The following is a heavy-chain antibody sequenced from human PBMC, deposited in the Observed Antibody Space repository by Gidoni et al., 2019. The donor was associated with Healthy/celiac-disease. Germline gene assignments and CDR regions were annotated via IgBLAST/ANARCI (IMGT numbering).Heavy chain of an antibody. CDR1: GGSFSGYY. D-gene: IGHD4-17*01. CDR3: ATKGDYGDYPY. CDR2: INHSGST. V-gene: IGHV4-34*01. Sequence: QVQLQQWGAGLLKPSETLSLTCAVYGGSFSGYYWSWIRQPPGKGLEWSGEINHSGSTNYNPSLKSRVTISVDTSKNQFSLKLSSVTAADTAVYYCATKGDYGDYPYWGQGTLVTVSS. J-gene: IGHJ4*02.